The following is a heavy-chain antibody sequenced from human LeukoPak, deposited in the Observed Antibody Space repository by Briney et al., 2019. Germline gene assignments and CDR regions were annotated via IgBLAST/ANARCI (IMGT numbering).Heavy chain of an antibody. J-gene: IGHJ4*02. V-gene: IGHV1-2*02. CDR1: GYTFTAYY. CDR2: INPNSGGT. D-gene: IGHD3-22*01. Sequence: ASVKVSCKASGYTFTAYYMHWVRQAPGQGLEWMGCINPNSGGTNSAEKFQGRVTMTRDTSISTAYMELNRLTSDDTAVYYCARGGYYHSSACDNWGQGTLVTVSS. CDR3: ARGGYYHSSACDN.